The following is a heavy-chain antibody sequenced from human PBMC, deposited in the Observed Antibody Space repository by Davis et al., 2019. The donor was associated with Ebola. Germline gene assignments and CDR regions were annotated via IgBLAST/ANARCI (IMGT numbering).Heavy chain of an antibody. D-gene: IGHD3-10*01. J-gene: IGHJ4*02. V-gene: IGHV3-30-3*01. Sequence: PGGSLRLSCAASGFTFSSYAMHWVRQAPGKGLEWVAVISYDGSNKYYADSVKGRFTISRDNSKNTLYLQMNSLRAEDTAVYYCARAGSGPLVFDYWGQGTLVTVSS. CDR2: ISYDGSNK. CDR1: GFTFSSYA. CDR3: ARAGSGPLVFDY.